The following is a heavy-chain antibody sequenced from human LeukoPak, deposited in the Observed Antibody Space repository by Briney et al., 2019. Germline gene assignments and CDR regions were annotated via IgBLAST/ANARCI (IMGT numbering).Heavy chain of an antibody. J-gene: IGHJ4*02. CDR1: GYTFTGCF. Sequence: ASVKVSCKASGYTFTGCFIHYVRQAPGQGLGWMGWIDPNSDNIRYSETFKDRVTMTRDTSTNTAYMELSWLRSDDTAVYYCARSAYNYGYVYFDHWGQGTLVIVS. CDR2: IDPNSDNI. V-gene: IGHV1-2*02. D-gene: IGHD5-18*01. CDR3: ARSAYNYGYVYFDH.